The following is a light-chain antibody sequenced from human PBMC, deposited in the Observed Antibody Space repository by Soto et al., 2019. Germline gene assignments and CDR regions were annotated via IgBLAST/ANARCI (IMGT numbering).Light chain of an antibody. V-gene: IGLV1-40*01. CDR3: QTYDNNSDYV. CDR2: SDN. CDR1: SSNIGAGYV. J-gene: IGLJ1*01. Sequence: QSFLTQPPSVSGAPGQRVTISCTGSSSNIGAGYVVHWYQQLPGAAPKLLIFSDNNRPSGVPDRFSGSKSGISASLAITGLQTEDEADYYCQTYDNNSDYVFGTGTKVTVL.